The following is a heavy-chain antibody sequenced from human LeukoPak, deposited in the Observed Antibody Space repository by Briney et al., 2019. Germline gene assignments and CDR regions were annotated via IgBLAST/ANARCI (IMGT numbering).Heavy chain of an antibody. J-gene: IGHJ6*02. CDR2: ISAYNGNK. CDR1: GYTFTSYG. V-gene: IGHV1-18*01. D-gene: IGHD2-8*01. CDR3: ARMVAYCTNGVCFGDYYYYGMDV. Sequence: GASVKVSCKASGYTFTSYGISWVRQAPGQGLEWMGWISAYNGNKNYAQKLQGRVTMTTDTSTSTAYMELRSLRSDDTAVYYCARMVAYCTNGVCFGDYYYYGMDVWGQGTTVTVSS.